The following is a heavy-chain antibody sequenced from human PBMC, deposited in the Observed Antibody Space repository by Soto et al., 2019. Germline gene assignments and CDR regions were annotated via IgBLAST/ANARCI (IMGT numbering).Heavy chain of an antibody. D-gene: IGHD3-10*01. V-gene: IGHV4-59*01. CDR2: IYYSGST. J-gene: IGHJ5*02. Sequence: SETPSLTCTVSGGSISSYYWSWIRQPPGKGLEWIGYIYYSGSTNYNPSLKSRVTISVDASKNQFSLKLSSVTAADTAVYYCARFGELLIPRKNWFDPWGQGTLVTVSS. CDR3: ARFGELLIPRKNWFDP. CDR1: GGSISSYY.